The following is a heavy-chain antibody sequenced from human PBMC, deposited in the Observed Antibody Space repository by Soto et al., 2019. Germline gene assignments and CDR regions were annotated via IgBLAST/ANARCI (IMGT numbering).Heavy chain of an antibody. CDR3: ASKSHYSSSWYSYYFDY. D-gene: IGHD6-13*01. Sequence: PSETLSLTCAVSGYSISSGYYWGWIRQPPGKGLEWIGSIYHSGSTYYNPSLKSRVTISVDTSKNQFSLKLSSVTAADTAVYYYASKSHYSSSWYSYYFDYWGQGTLVTVSS. V-gene: IGHV4-38-2*01. CDR1: GYSISSGYY. J-gene: IGHJ4*02. CDR2: IYHSGST.